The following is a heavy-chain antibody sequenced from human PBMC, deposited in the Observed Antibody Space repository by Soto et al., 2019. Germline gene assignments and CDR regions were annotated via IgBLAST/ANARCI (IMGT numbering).Heavy chain of an antibody. V-gene: IGHV3-23*01. D-gene: IGHD2-8*01. J-gene: IGHJ4*02. Sequence: SGFTFRSYCMSWVRQAPGKGLEWVSVISVSGGSTYYADSVKGRFTISRDNSKNTLYLQMNSLRASDTAVYFCVSQRTSVLSQAYFDYWGPGALVTVSS. CDR1: GFTFRSYC. CDR2: ISVSGGST. CDR3: VSQRTSVLSQAYFDY.